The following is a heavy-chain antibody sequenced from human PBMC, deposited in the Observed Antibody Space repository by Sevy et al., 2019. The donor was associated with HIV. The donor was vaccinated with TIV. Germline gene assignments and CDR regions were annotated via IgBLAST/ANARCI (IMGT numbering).Heavy chain of an antibody. D-gene: IGHD3-10*01. CDR1: GLTVSSNY. Sequence: GGSLRLSCAASGLTVSSNYMSWVRQAPGKGLEWVSTLYRAGSTFYAESVKGRFTISRDNSKNTLYLQMNSLRAEDTAVYYCARDPPKGSRGSWFDTWGQGTLVTVS. CDR3: ARDPPKGSRGSWFDT. CDR2: LYRAGST. V-gene: IGHV3-53*01. J-gene: IGHJ5*02.